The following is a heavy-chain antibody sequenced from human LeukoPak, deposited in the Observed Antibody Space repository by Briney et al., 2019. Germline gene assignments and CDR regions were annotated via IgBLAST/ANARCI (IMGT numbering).Heavy chain of an antibody. CDR3: ARIGNSGSYFDY. V-gene: IGHV1-46*01. J-gene: IGHJ4*02. Sequence: GASVKVSCKASGYAFTGYYIHWVRQAPGQGLEWMGIINPSGGSTSYAQKFQGRVTMTRDMSTSTVYMELSSLRSEDTAVYYCARIGNSGSYFDYWGQGTLVTVSS. CDR2: INPSGGST. D-gene: IGHD1-26*01. CDR1: GYAFTGYY.